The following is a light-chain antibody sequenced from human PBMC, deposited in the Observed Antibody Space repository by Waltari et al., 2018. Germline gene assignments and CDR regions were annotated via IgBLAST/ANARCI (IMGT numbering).Light chain of an antibody. CDR2: GGS. J-gene: IGLJ2*01. Sequence: QSALTQPASVSGSPGQSITISCTGSRSDVGSYQFVSWYQQHPGKAPQLMIYGGSQRPSGVSNRLSGSKSGNTASLTISGLRAEDEADYYCCSYAGSSPHVIFGGGTKLTVL. V-gene: IGLV2-23*01. CDR1: RSDVGSYQF. CDR3: CSYAGSSPHVI.